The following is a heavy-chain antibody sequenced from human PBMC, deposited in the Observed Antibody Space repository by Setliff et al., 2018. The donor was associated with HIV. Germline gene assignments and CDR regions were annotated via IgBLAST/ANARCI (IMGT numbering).Heavy chain of an antibody. CDR1: GFTFTDYW. CDR3: ARLPQDVRSSIDF. CDR2: INVDGSSI. D-gene: IGHD6-6*01. V-gene: IGHV3-74*01. Sequence: GESLRLSCAASGFTFTDYWMHWVRQVPGQGLVWVSRINVDGSSISYADSVKGRFTISRDNAKNTLSLQMNSLRAEDTAVYYCARLPQDVRSSIDFWGQGTLVTVSS. J-gene: IGHJ4*02.